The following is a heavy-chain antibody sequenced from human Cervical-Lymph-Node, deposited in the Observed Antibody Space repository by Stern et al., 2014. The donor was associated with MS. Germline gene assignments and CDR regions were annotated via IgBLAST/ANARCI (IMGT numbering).Heavy chain of an antibody. V-gene: IGHV3-30*18. D-gene: IGHD6-19*01. CDR2: ISYDGGAK. J-gene: IGHJ5*02. Sequence: QVQLQESGGGVVQPGTSLRLSCAASGFTFSSNGMHWVRQAPGKGLEWVAMISYDGGAKYYADSVRGRFTISRDTSENTLFLQMNSLRAEDTAVYYCAKDLFNSGWYNYFDPWGQGTLVIVSS. CDR1: GFTFSSNG. CDR3: AKDLFNSGWYNYFDP.